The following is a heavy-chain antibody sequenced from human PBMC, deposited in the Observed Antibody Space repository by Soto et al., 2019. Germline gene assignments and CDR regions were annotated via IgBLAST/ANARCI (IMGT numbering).Heavy chain of an antibody. Sequence: TLSLPCTVACGSLSCGDYYLSWIRQPPGKGLEWIGYIYYSGSTYYNPSLESRVAMSVDTSKNHFSLNLNSVTAADMAVYYCAREGSYSAYNFAHGIQLWSFDFWGQGALVTVSS. CDR3: AREGSYSAYNFAHGIQLWSFDF. D-gene: IGHD5-12*01. CDR1: CGSLSCGDYY. V-gene: IGHV4-30-4*01. CDR2: IYYSGST. J-gene: IGHJ4*02.